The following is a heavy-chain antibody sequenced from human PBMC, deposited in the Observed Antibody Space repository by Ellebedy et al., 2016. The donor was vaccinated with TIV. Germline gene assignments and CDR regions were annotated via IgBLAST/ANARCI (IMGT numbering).Heavy chain of an antibody. V-gene: IGHV4-59*08. J-gene: IGHJ3*02. CDR2: IYYSGST. Sequence: MPLETLSLTCTVSGGSISSYYWSWIRQPPGKGLEWIGYIYYSGSTNYNPSLKSRVTMSVDTSKNQFSLKLSSVTAADTAVYYCARHGYSAFDIWGQGTMVTVSS. CDR1: GGSISSYY. D-gene: IGHD5-18*01. CDR3: ARHGYSAFDI.